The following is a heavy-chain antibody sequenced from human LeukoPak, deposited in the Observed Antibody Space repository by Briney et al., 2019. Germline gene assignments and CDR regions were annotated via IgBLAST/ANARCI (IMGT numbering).Heavy chain of an antibody. V-gene: IGHV1-69*01. J-gene: IGHJ5*02. D-gene: IGHD3-10*01. CDR2: IIPIFGTA. Sequence: ASVKVSCKASGGTFSSYAISWVRQAPGQGLEWMGGIIPIFGTANYAQKFQGRVTITADESTSTAYMELSSLRSEDTAVYYCARGSGSYYWFDPWGQGTLVTVSS. CDR1: GGTFSSYA. CDR3: ARGSGSYYWFDP.